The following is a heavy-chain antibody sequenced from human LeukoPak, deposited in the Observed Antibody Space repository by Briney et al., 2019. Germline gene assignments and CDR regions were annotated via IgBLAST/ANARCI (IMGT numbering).Heavy chain of an antibody. Sequence: PSETLSLTCTVSGGSISSYYWSWIRQPPGKGLEWIGYIYYSGSTNYNPSLKSRVTISVDTSKNQFSLKLSSVTAADTAVYYCARQYCGGDCYPPAHWGQGTLVTVSS. CDR1: GGSISSYY. D-gene: IGHD2-21*02. CDR2: IYYSGST. V-gene: IGHV4-59*08. CDR3: ARQYCGGDCYPPAH. J-gene: IGHJ4*02.